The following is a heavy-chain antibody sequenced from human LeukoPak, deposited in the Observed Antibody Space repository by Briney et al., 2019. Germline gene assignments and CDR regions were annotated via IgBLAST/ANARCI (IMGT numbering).Heavy chain of an antibody. D-gene: IGHD3-10*01. CDR1: GGSISSSIYY. CDR2: IYYSGST. V-gene: IGHV4-39*01. Sequence: SETLSLTCSVSGGSISSSIYYWGWIRQPPGKGLEWIGSIYYSGSTYYNPSLKSRVTISVDTSKNQFSLKLRSVTAADTTVYYCARRLGGSGSYYYWGQGTLVTVSS. J-gene: IGHJ4*02. CDR3: ARRLGGSGSYYY.